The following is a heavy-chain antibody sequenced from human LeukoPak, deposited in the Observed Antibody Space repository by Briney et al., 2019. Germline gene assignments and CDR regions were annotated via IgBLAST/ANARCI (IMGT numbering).Heavy chain of an antibody. CDR3: ARWTKNYFDY. J-gene: IGHJ4*02. D-gene: IGHD3/OR15-3a*01. CDR2: MYYSGST. Sequence: SETLSLTCSVSGGSISSDSFYWGWIRQPPGKGLERIGSMYYSGSTYYNPSLKSRVTISVDTSKNQFSLKLSSVTAADTAVYYCARWTKNYFDYWGQGTLVTVSS. CDR1: GGSISSDSFY. V-gene: IGHV4-39*01.